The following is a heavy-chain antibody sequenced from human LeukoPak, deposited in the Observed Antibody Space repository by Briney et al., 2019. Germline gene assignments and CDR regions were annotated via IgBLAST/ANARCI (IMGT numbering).Heavy chain of an antibody. CDR3: ARDLVGAIAHGFDY. D-gene: IGHD1-26*01. J-gene: IGHJ4*02. CDR1: GFTFSKYG. Sequence: GRSRRLSCAASGFTFSKYGMHWVRQAPGKGLEWVAVIWYDGSDKYYADSVKGRFTNSRDISKNTLYLQMNSLRAEDTAVYYCARDLVGAIAHGFDYWGQGTLVTISS. CDR2: IWYDGSDK. V-gene: IGHV3-33*01.